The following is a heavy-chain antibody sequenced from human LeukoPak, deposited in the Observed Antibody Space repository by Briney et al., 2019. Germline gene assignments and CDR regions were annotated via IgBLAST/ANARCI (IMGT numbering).Heavy chain of an antibody. J-gene: IGHJ6*03. CDR1: GGSISSYY. Sequence: PSETLSLTCTVSGGSISSYYWSWIRQPPGKGLEWIGYIYYSGSTNYNPSLKSRVTISVDTSKNQFSLKLSSVTAADTAVYYCARGVYNYYYMDVWGRGATVTVSS. CDR3: ARGVYNYYYMDV. CDR2: IYYSGST. V-gene: IGHV4-59*01.